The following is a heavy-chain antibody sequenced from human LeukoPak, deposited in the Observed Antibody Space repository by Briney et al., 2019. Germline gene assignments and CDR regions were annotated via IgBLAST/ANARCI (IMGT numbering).Heavy chain of an antibody. V-gene: IGHV3-23*01. Sequence: GGSLRLSCAASGFTFSSYAMSWVRQAPGRGLEWVSAISGSGGSTYYADSVKGRFTISRDNSKNTLYLQMSSLRAEDTAVYYCAKSQRNDQQVVQRIDYWGQGTLVTVSS. J-gene: IGHJ4*02. CDR2: ISGSGGST. CDR3: AKSQRNDQQVVQRIDY. CDR1: GFTFSSYA. D-gene: IGHD2-2*01.